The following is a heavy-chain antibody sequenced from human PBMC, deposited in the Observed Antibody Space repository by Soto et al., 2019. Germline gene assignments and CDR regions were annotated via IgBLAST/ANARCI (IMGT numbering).Heavy chain of an antibody. V-gene: IGHV3-23*01. CDR3: AKDDFTDRGDDYFDY. CDR1: GFSFTNFA. D-gene: IGHD2-21*02. Sequence: GSLRLSCAASGFSFTNFAMSWVRQAPGKGLEWVAGIGASGDIAWYADSVKGRLSISRDNSKNTLYLQLNSLRFEDTAVYYCAKDDFTDRGDDYFDYWGPGTLVTVSS. J-gene: IGHJ4*02. CDR2: IGASGDIA.